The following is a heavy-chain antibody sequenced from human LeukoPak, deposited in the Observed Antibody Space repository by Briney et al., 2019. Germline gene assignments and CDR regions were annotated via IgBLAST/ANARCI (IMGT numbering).Heavy chain of an antibody. J-gene: IGHJ4*02. V-gene: IGHV3-23*01. D-gene: IGHD2-2*01. CDR3: AKLSRSSCYAGVDY. CDR2: INSSGDIT. Sequence: GESLRLSCAASGFTFNNYAMSWVRQAPGKGLEWVSAINSSGDITNYADSMKRRFILSRDNYKHTLDLQSNSLRADTTAEYYCAKLSRSSCYAGVDYWGQGSLVTVSS. CDR1: GFTFNNYA.